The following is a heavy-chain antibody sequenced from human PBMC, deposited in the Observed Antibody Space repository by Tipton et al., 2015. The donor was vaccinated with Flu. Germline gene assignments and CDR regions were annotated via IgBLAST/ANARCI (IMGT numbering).Heavy chain of an antibody. D-gene: IGHD6-19*01. CDR1: GGSISSGSYY. CDR3: ARGYSSSLGLPFDY. Sequence: GLVKPSQTLSLTCTVSGGSISSGSYYWTWIRQPAGKGLEWIGRIYTSGSTNYNPSLKSRVTMSLDTSKNQFSMKLSSVTAADTAVYYCARGYSSSLGLPFDYWGQGTLVTVSS. J-gene: IGHJ4*02. V-gene: IGHV4-61*02. CDR2: IYTSGST.